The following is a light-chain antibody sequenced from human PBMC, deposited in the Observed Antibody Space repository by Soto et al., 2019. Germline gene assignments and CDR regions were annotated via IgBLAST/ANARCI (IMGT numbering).Light chain of an antibody. CDR2: EGS. J-gene: IGLJ2*01. CDR3: CSYAGSSTFV. V-gene: IGLV2-23*03. Sequence: QSVLPQPASVSGSPGPSITISCTGTSSDVGSYNLVSWYQQHPGKAPKLMIYEGSKRPSGVSNRFSGSKSGNTASLTISGLQAEDEADYYCCSYAGSSTFVFGGGTKLTVL. CDR1: SSDVGSYNL.